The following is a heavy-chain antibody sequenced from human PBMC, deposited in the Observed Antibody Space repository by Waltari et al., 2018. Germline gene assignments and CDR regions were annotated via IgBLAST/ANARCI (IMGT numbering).Heavy chain of an antibody. Sequence: DVQMVESGGTLVQPGGSLRLSCVVSGFTFRSYWMSWVRQAPGKGLEWVANIKTDGSEKHYVDSVKGRFIVSRDNAKNSLYLQMNSLTVEDTAVYFCASVSLGWGKGTTVTVSS. CDR3: ASVSLG. CDR2: IKTDGSEK. D-gene: IGHD3-16*01. CDR1: GFTFRSYW. V-gene: IGHV3-7*02. J-gene: IGHJ6*04.